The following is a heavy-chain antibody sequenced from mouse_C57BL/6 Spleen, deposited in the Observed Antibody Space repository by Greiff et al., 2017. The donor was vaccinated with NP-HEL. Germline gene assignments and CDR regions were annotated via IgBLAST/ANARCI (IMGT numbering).Heavy chain of an antibody. CDR3: ARSLITTVVPYYFDY. J-gene: IGHJ2*01. D-gene: IGHD1-1*01. V-gene: IGHV1-54*01. Sequence: QVQLKESGAELVRPGTSVKVSCKASGYAFTNYLLEWVKQRPGQGLEWIGVINPGSGGTNYNEKFKGKATLTADKSSSTAYMQLSSLTSEDSAVYFCARSLITTVVPYYFDYWGQGTTLTVSS. CDR2: INPGSGGT. CDR1: GYAFTNYL.